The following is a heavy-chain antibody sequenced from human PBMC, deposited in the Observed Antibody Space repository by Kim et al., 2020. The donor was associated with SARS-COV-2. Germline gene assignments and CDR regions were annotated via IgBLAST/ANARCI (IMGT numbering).Heavy chain of an antibody. CDR1: GGSISSSNW. CDR3: ARDRRSSWYGGGIDY. V-gene: IGHV4-4*02. D-gene: IGHD6-13*01. CDR2: IYHSGST. Sequence: SETLSLTCAVSGGSISSSNWWSWVRQPPGKGLEWIGEIYHSGSTNYNPSLKSRVTISVDKSKNQFSLKLSSVTAADTAVYYCARDRRSSWYGGGIDYWGQGTLVTVSS. J-gene: IGHJ4*02.